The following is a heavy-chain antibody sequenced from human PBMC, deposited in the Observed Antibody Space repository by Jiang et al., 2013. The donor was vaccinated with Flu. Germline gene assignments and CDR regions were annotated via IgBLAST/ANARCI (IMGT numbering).Heavy chain of an antibody. D-gene: IGHD5-18*01. V-gene: IGHV1-69*02. J-gene: IGHJ4*02. Sequence: DYAQKFQGRVTIIADRSTNTVYMDLRSLRSDDTAVYYCARASWGYSHGYILYWGQGTLVTVS. CDR3: ARASWGYSHGYILY.